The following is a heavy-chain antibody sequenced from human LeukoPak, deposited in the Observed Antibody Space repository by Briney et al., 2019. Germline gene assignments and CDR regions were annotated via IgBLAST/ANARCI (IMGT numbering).Heavy chain of an antibody. CDR2: ISPNTGST. V-gene: IGHV1-2*06. Sequence: RASVKVSCRASEYTFTDYYIHWIRQAPGQGLEWMGRISPNTGSTDHAQEFRDKITMTRDTSISTAYIELSRLISDDTAVYYCARGGRSGYRYFDYWGQGTLVTVSS. J-gene: IGHJ4*02. CDR1: EYTFTDYY. CDR3: ARGGRSGYRYFDY. D-gene: IGHD5-18*01.